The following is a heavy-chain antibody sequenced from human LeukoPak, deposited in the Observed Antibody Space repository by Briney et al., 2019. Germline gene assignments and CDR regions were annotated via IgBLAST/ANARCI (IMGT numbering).Heavy chain of an antibody. CDR2: IYVDGRTT. V-gene: IGHV3-74*01. CDR1: GFIFSSHC. CDR3: IRDFRSADL. J-gene: IGHJ5*02. Sequence: GGSLRLSCAASGFIFSSHCMHWVRHPPGKGLVWVSRIYVDGRTTNYADSVKGRFTISRDNAKNTVYLEMNSLSVEDTATYYCIRDFRSADLWGQGTLVTVTS.